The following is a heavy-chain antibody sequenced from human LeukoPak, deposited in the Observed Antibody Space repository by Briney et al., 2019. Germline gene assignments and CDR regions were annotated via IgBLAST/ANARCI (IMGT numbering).Heavy chain of an antibody. CDR1: GFTFSSYA. D-gene: IGHD6-19*01. V-gene: IGHV3-30-3*01. CDR2: ISYDGSNK. J-gene: IGHJ4*02. Sequence: GGSLRLSCAASGFTFSSYAMHWVRQAPGKGLEWVAVISYDGSNKYYADSVKGRFTISRDNSKNTLYLQMNSLRAEDTAVYYCASHSSGWYLGDYWGQGTLVTVSS. CDR3: ASHSSGWYLGDY.